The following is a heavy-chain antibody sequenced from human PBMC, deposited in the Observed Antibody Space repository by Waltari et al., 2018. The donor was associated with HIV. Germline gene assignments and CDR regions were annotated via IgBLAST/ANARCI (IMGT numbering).Heavy chain of an antibody. Sequence: QVLLVESGGGVVQPGRSLRLSCAASGLTFSSYGMYWVRQAPGKGLEWVAVIWYDGNNKYYADSVKGRFTISRDNSKNTLYLQMNSLRAEDTAVYYCARSLVGATYYFDYWGQGTLVTVSS. CDR1: GLTFSSYG. CDR3: ARSLVGATYYFDY. V-gene: IGHV3-33*01. D-gene: IGHD1-26*01. J-gene: IGHJ4*02. CDR2: IWYDGNNK.